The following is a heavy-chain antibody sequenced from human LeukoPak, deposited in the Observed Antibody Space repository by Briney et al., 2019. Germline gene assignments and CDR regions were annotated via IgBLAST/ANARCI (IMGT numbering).Heavy chain of an antibody. D-gene: IGHD3-10*01. CDR3: ARGGITMPY. Sequence: KTSETLSLTCTDSGGSISSGSYYWSWIRQPAGKGLEWIGRIYTSGSTNYNPSLKSRVTISVDTSKNQFSLKLSSVTAADTAVYYCARGGITMPYWGQGTLVTVSS. J-gene: IGHJ4*02. CDR2: IYTSGST. CDR1: GGSISSGSYY. V-gene: IGHV4-61*02.